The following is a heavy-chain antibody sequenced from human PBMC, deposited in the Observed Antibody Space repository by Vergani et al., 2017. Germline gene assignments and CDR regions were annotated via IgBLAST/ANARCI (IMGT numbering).Heavy chain of an antibody. CDR2: VRGSSAAP. J-gene: IGHJ3*01. V-gene: IGHV3-23*01. CDR3: VRDVPVSRT. Sequence: EVQLLESGGGLVQPGGSLRLSCEASGFSFPGYAMSWVRQGPGKGLEWVSSVRGSSAAPYYEDSVKGRFIIARDNAKNSLYLDMSSLRAEDTAVYYYVRDVPVSRTWGQGTLVAVSS. CDR1: GFSFPGYA.